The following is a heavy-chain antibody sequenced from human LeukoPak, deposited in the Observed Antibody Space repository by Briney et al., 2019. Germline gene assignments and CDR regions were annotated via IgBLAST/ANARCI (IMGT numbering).Heavy chain of an antibody. CDR3: ARDESIDYASNGYLDY. CDR1: GFPFNTYW. D-gene: IGHD3-22*01. V-gene: IGHV3-7*01. Sequence: PGGSLRLSCAASGFPFNTYWMSGVREAPGKGLEGVANINLAGTEHNYVDSVKGRFTISRDNAKDSLYLQMNDVRSEDTTIYYCARDESIDYASNGYLDYWGQGTLVTVSS. CDR2: INLAGTEH. J-gene: IGHJ4*02.